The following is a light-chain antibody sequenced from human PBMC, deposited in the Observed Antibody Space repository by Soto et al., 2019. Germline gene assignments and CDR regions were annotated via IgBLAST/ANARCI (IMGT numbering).Light chain of an antibody. Sequence: QSALTQPPSASGSPGQSVTISCTGTSSDVGGYKYVSWYQQHPGKAPKLIIYEVAERPSGVPDRFSGSKSGSTASLTVSGLQAEDEADYYCCLYVGATTYVFGTGTKLTVL. V-gene: IGLV2-8*01. CDR1: SSDVGGYKY. J-gene: IGLJ1*01. CDR2: EVA. CDR3: CLYVGATTYV.